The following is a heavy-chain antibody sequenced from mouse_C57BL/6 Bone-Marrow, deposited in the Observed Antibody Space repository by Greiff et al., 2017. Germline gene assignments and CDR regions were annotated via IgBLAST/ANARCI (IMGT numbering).Heavy chain of an antibody. CDR2: IDPSDSET. V-gene: IGHV1-52*01. D-gene: IGHD1-1*01. CDR1: GYTFTSYW. CDR3: ARRSYYYYAMDY. J-gene: IGHJ4*01. Sequence: QVQLQQPGAELVRPGSSVKLSCKASGYTFTSYWMHWVKQRPIQGLEWIGNIDPSDSETHYNQKFKDKATLTVDKSSSTAYMQLSSLTSEDSAVYYCARRSYYYYAMDYWGQGTSVTVSS.